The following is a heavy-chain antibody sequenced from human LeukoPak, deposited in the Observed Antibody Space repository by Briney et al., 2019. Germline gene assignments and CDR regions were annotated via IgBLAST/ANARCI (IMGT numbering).Heavy chain of an antibody. CDR3: ARSRGAADPFYYFDY. V-gene: IGHV4-34*01. CDR1: GGSFSGYY. J-gene: IGHJ4*02. CDR2: INHSGST. D-gene: IGHD6-13*01. Sequence: SETLSLTCAVYGGSFSGYYWSWIRQPPGKGLEWIGEINHSGSTNYNPSLKSRVTISVDTSKNQFSLKLSSVTAADTAVYYCARSRGAADPFYYFDYGGQGTLVTVSS.